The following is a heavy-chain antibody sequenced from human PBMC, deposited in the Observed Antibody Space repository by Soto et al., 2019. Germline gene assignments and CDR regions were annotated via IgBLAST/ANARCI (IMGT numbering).Heavy chain of an antibody. Sequence: GESLKISCKGSGYSFTSYWIGWVRQMPGKGLEWMGIIYPGDSDTRYSPSFQGQVAISADKSISTAYLQWSSLKASDTAMYYCARIGYCSGGSCPSGSYYFDYWGQGTLANVSS. CDR1: GYSFTSYW. J-gene: IGHJ4*02. CDR3: ARIGYCSGGSCPSGSYYFDY. CDR2: IYPGDSDT. D-gene: IGHD2-15*01. V-gene: IGHV5-51*01.